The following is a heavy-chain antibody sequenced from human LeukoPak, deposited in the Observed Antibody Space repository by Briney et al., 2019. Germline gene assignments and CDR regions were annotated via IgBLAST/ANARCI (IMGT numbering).Heavy chain of an antibody. V-gene: IGHV4-30-2*01. CDR2: TYHSGST. Sequence: TLSLTCTVSGGSISSGGDYWSWIRQPPGKGLEWIGYTYHSGSTYYNPSLKSRVTISVDRSKNQFSLKLSSVTAADTAVYYCARAPRDAFDIWGQGTMVTVSS. CDR3: ARAPRDAFDI. CDR1: GGSISSGGDY. J-gene: IGHJ3*02.